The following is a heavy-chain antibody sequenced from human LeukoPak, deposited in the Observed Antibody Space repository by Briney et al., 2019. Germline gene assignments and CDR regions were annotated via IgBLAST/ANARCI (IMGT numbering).Heavy chain of an antibody. Sequence: PGGSLRLSCAASGFTFSNFWLHWVPQAPGKGLEWVSRITSDGSNINYADSVQGRFTISRDNAKNTLYLQMNSLRAEDTAVYYCARGGHSSFDYWGQGALVTVSS. CDR1: GFTFSNFW. V-gene: IGHV3-74*01. D-gene: IGHD3-16*01. CDR2: ITSDGSNI. J-gene: IGHJ4*02. CDR3: ARGGHSSFDY.